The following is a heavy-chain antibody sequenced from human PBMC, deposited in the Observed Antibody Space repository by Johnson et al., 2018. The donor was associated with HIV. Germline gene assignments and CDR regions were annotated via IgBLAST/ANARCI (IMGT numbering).Heavy chain of an antibody. CDR3: ASKRSAFDI. D-gene: IGHD5-24*01. CDR1: GFTFSTAW. Sequence: VQLMESGGGLVQPGGSLRLSCAASGFTFSTAWMAWVRQAPGKGLEWVANINQDGTEKYYVDSVKGRFTVSRDNARNLLYLQMNSQRAEDTAVYYCASKRSAFDIWGQGTMVTVSS. J-gene: IGHJ3*02. CDR2: INQDGTEK. V-gene: IGHV3-7*03.